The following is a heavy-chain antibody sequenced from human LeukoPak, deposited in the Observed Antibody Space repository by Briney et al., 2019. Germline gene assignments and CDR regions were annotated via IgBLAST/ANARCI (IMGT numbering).Heavy chain of an antibody. Sequence: GGSLRLSCAASGFTFSTYWMTWVRQAPGKGLEWVASIMQDGSQKYYVDSVRGRFTVSRDNAKNSLFLQMNSLRAEDTAVYYCARYFNRNAYFPLRGDYWGQGTLVTVSS. CDR1: GFTFSTYW. CDR2: IMQDGSQK. J-gene: IGHJ4*02. V-gene: IGHV3-7*01. D-gene: IGHD3-16*01. CDR3: ARYFNRNAYFPLRGDY.